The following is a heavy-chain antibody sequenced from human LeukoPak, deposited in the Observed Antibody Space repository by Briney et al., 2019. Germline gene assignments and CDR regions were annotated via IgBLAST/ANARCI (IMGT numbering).Heavy chain of an antibody. CDR3: ARRTAGGATFF. V-gene: IGHV4-39*01. Sequence: SETLSLTCTVSGDSISGSSYFWAWLRQPPGKGLEWIGSISYSGSTYYNSSLKSRVTISVDTSKNQFSLRLSSVSAADMAVYYCARRTAGGATFFWGQGTLVTVSA. CDR1: GDSISGSSYF. J-gene: IGHJ4*02. CDR2: ISYSGST. D-gene: IGHD1-26*01.